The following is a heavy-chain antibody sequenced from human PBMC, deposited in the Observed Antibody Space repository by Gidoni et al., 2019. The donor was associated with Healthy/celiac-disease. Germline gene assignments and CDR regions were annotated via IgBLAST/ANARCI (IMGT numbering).Heavy chain of an antibody. CDR2: INHSGST. V-gene: IGHV4-34*01. Sequence: QVQLQQWGAGLLKPSETLSLTCAVYGGSFSGYYWSWIRQPPGKGLEWIGEINHSGSTNYNPSLKSRVTISVDTSKNQFSLKLSSVTAADTAVYYCARLYSSSSYDWFDPWGQGTLVTVSS. J-gene: IGHJ5*02. CDR3: ARLYSSSSYDWFDP. D-gene: IGHD6-6*01. CDR1: GGSFSGYY.